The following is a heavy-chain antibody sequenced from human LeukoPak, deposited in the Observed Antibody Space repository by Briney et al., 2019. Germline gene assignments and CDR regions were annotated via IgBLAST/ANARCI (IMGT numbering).Heavy chain of an antibody. CDR1: GYTLTELS. CDR3: ATHKGGVVTSVQQLWSYGAFDI. V-gene: IGHV1-24*01. D-gene: IGHD5-18*01. Sequence: GASVKVSCKVSGYTLTELSMHWVRQAPGKGLEWMGGFDPEDGETIYAQKFQGRVTMTEDTSTDTAYMELSSLRSEDTAVYYCATHKGGVVTSVQQLWSYGAFDIWGQGTMVTVSS. CDR2: FDPEDGET. J-gene: IGHJ3*02.